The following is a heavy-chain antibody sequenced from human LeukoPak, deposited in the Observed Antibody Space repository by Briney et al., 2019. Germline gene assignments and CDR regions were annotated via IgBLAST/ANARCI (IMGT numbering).Heavy chain of an antibody. Sequence: GGSLRLSCAASGFTFSSYSMNWVRQAPGKGLDWVSFISHSSSYIYYADSVKGRFTISGDIAKNSLYLQMNSLRAEDTAVYYCARDTGSGFSPYYMDVWGKGTTVTISS. CDR1: GFTFSSYS. D-gene: IGHD3-10*01. V-gene: IGHV3-21*01. CDR2: ISHSSSYI. J-gene: IGHJ6*03. CDR3: ARDTGSGFSPYYMDV.